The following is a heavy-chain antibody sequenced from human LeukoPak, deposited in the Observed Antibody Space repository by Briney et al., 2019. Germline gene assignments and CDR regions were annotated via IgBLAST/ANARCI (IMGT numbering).Heavy chain of an antibody. CDR3: ARDLVGGDY. J-gene: IGHJ4*02. Sequence: PGGSLRLSCAASGFTFSSYAMSWVRQAPGKGLEWVSGISGSGDNTYYADSVKGRFTISRDNSKNTLYLQMNSLRAEDTAVYYCARDLVGGDYWGQGTLVTVSS. CDR1: GFTFSSYA. V-gene: IGHV3-23*01. CDR2: ISGSGDNT.